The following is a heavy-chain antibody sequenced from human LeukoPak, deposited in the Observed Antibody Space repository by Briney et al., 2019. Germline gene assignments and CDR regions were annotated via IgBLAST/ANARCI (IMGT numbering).Heavy chain of an antibody. CDR1: GGSFSGYY. CDR3: ARPSFYSAGDGMVPTPFDY. CDR2: INHSGST. J-gene: IGHJ4*02. Sequence: SETLSLTCAVYGGSFSGYYWSWIRQPPGKGLGWIGEINHSGSTNYNPSLKSRVTISVDTSKNQFSLKLSSVTAADTAVYYCARPSFYSAGDGMVPTPFDYWGQGTLVTVSS. V-gene: IGHV4-34*01. D-gene: IGHD2-15*01.